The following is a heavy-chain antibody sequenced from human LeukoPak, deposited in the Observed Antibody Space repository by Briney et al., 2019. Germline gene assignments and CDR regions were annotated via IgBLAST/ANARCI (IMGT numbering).Heavy chain of an antibody. D-gene: IGHD6-13*01. CDR1: GGSISSYY. J-gene: IGHJ3*02. V-gene: IGHV4-59*08. CDR3: ARGIAAAGVDAFDI. CDR2: IYYSGST. Sequence: SETLSLTCTVSGGSISSYYWSWIRQPPGKGLEWIGYIYYSGSTNYNPSLKSRVTISVDTSKNQFSLKLSSVTAADTAVYYCARGIAAAGVDAFDIWGQGTMVTVSS.